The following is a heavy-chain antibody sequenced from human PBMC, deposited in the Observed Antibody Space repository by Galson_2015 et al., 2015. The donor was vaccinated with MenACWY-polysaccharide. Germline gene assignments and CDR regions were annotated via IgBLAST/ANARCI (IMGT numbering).Heavy chain of an antibody. CDR1: GFSFSGYG. CDR3: AKPALSNDDVWSGYWVGN. D-gene: IGHD3-3*01. CDR2: ISPSGDTT. V-gene: IGHV3-23*01. Sequence: SLRLSCAASGFSFSGYGMNWVRQVSGKGLEWVSGISPSGDTTYYADSAKGRFTISRDSSKSTLYLQMNGLRAEDTAVYYCAKPALSNDDVWSGYWVGNWGQGTLVTVSS. J-gene: IGHJ4*02.